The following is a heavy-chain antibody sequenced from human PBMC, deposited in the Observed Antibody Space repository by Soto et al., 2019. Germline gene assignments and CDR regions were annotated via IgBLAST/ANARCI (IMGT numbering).Heavy chain of an antibody. V-gene: IGHV3-30*03. CDR1: GFTFSSYG. Sequence: VQLVESGGGVVQPGRSLRLSCAASGFTFSSYGMHWVRQAPGKGLEWVAVISYDGSNKYYADSVKGRFTISRDNSKNTLYLQMNSLRAEDTAVYYCATFGVVIINWFDPWGQGTLVTVSS. D-gene: IGHD3-3*01. CDR2: ISYDGSNK. CDR3: ATFGVVIINWFDP. J-gene: IGHJ5*02.